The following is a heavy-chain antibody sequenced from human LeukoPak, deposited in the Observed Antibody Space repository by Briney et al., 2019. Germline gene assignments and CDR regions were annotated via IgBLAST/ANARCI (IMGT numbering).Heavy chain of an antibody. CDR1: GFTFSTFG. CDR3: ARDRGTTSSAGYYFDT. D-gene: IGHD6-6*01. V-gene: IGHV3-33*01. CDR2: IWYDGSDK. Sequence: GGSLRLSCAASGFTFSTFGMHWVRQAPGKGLEWVAIIWYDGSDKYYADSVKGRFTVSRDNSKNTLHLQVNSLRAEDTAVYYCARDRGTTSSAGYYFDTWGQGALVTVSS. J-gene: IGHJ4*02.